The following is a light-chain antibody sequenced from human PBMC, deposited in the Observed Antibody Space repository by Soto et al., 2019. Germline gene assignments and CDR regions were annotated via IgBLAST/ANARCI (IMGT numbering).Light chain of an antibody. CDR1: QSVSSN. CDR3: QQYYNWPPFT. V-gene: IGKV3-15*01. CDR2: GAS. J-gene: IGKJ3*01. Sequence: EIVMTQSPATLSVSPGERATLSCRASQSVSSNLAWFQQKPGQAPRLLIYGASTRATGIPARFSGSGSGTEFTLTISSLQSEDFALYYCQQYYNWPPFTFGPGTKVDIK.